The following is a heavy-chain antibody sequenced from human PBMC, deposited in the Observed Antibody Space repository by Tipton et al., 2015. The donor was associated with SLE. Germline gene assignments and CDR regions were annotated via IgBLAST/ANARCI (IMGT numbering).Heavy chain of an antibody. D-gene: IGHD2-15*01. J-gene: IGHJ6*03. V-gene: IGHV3-23*03. CDR2: IYSGDSST. CDR3: ARDMAETYYYYYMDV. Sequence: SLRLSCAASGFIFSSYAMSWVRQAPGKGLEWVSIIYSGDSSTDYADSVKGRFTISRDNSKNTLYLRMNSLRAEDTAIYFCARDMAETYYYYYMDVWGKGTTVTVSS. CDR1: GFIFSSYA.